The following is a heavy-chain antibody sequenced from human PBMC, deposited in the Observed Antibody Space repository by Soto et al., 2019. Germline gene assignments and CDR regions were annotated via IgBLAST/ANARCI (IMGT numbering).Heavy chain of an antibody. CDR2: INHSGST. Sequence: QVQLQQWGAGLLKPSETLSLTCAVYGGSFSGYYWSWIRQPPGKGLEWIGEINHSGSTNYNPSLKSRVTISVDTSKNQFSLKLSSVTAADTAVYYCARVHPSSSSRYYYYYMDVWGKGTTVTVSS. V-gene: IGHV4-34*01. CDR3: ARVHPSSSSRYYYYYMDV. CDR1: GGSFSGYY. J-gene: IGHJ6*03. D-gene: IGHD6-6*01.